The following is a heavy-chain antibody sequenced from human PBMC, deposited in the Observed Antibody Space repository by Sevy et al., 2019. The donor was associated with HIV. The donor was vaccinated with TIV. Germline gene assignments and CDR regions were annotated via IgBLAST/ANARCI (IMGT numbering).Heavy chain of an antibody. D-gene: IGHD6-19*01. J-gene: IGHJ4*02. V-gene: IGHV3-21*01. Sequence: GWSLRLSCAASGFTFSSYSMNWVRQAPGKGLEWVSSISSSSSYIYYADSVKGRFTISRDNAKNSLYLQMNSLRAEDTAVYYCARGYSSGWFAWGEVPRDIHFDYWGQGTLVTVSS. CDR3: ARGYSSGWFAWGEVPRDIHFDY. CDR1: GFTFSSYS. CDR2: ISSSSSYI.